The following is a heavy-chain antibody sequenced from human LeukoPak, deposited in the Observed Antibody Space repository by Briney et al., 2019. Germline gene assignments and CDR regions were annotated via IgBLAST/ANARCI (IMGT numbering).Heavy chain of an antibody. D-gene: IGHD3-9*01. CDR3: VRDLTDPLDY. CDR2: ISSDGSST. CDR1: GLTFRRYW. Sequence: GGSLRLSCAASGLTFRRYWMHWVRQAPGKGLVWVSRISSDGSSTSYADSVKGRFTISRDNAENTLYLQINSLRAEDTAVYYCVRDLTDPLDYWGQGTLVTVSS. J-gene: IGHJ4*02. V-gene: IGHV3-74*01.